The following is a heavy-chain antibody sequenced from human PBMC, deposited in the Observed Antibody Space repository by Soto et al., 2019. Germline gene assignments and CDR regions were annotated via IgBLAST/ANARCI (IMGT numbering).Heavy chain of an antibody. D-gene: IGHD6-13*01. Sequence: QVQLVQSGAAVKKPGASVKVSCKASGYIFINYYIHWVRQAPGQGLEWIGIINPNGGSTNYAQKFRGRVTLARDTSTSTVYMDLSSLIYEDTAMYYCARDLAAGDFWGQGTLVTVSS. CDR3: ARDLAAGDF. V-gene: IGHV1-46*01. CDR1: GYIFINYY. J-gene: IGHJ4*02. CDR2: INPNGGST.